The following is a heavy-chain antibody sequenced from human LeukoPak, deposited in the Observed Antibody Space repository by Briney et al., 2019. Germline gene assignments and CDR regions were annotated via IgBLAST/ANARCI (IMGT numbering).Heavy chain of an antibody. CDR3: AKDLPYYDILTGYGGYFDY. D-gene: IGHD3-9*01. CDR2: ISGSGGST. CDR1: GFTFGSYA. Sequence: GGSLRLSCAASGFTFGSYAMSWVRQAPGKGLEWVSAISGSGGSTYYADSVKGRFTISRDNSKNTLYLQMNSLRAEDTAVHYCAKDLPYYDILTGYGGYFDYWGQGTLVTVSS. J-gene: IGHJ4*02. V-gene: IGHV3-23*01.